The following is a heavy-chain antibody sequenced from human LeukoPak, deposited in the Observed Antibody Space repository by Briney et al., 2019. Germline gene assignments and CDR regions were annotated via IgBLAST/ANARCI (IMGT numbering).Heavy chain of an antibody. J-gene: IGHJ3*02. D-gene: IGHD1-26*01. CDR1: GLTFSSYW. Sequence: PGGTLRLSCAASGLTFSSYWMTWVRQAPGKGLEWVANIKLDGSEKYYVNSVKGRLTISRDNAKNSLYLQMNSLRAEDTAVYYCAKAPIGRAYAFDIWGQGTMVTVSS. CDR3: AKAPIGRAYAFDI. V-gene: IGHV3-7*01. CDR2: IKLDGSEK.